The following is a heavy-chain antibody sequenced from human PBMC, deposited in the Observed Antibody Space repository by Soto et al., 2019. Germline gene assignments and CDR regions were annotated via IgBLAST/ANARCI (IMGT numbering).Heavy chain of an antibody. D-gene: IGHD3-22*01. J-gene: IGHJ3*02. CDR3: ARAEDYYDSSGPDLVDAFDI. CDR1: GFTFSSYW. Sequence: GGSLRLSCAASGFTFSSYWMSWVRQAPGKGLEWVANIKQDGSEKYYVDSVKGRFTISRDNAKNSLYLQMNSLRAEDTAVYYCARAEDYYDSSGPDLVDAFDIWGQGTMVTVSS. CDR2: IKQDGSEK. V-gene: IGHV3-7*04.